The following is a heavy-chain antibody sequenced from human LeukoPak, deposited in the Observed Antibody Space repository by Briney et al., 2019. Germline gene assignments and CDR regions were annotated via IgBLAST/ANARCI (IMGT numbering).Heavy chain of an antibody. Sequence: ASVKVSCTTSGYTFTDYYIHWVRQAPGQGLEWMGWINPNTGDTNYAQKFQGRVTMTRDTSISTAYMELTRLRSDDTAVYYCARGYYDSSTYYSADYWGQGTLVTVSS. CDR2: INPNTGDT. CDR3: ARGYYDSSTYYSADY. CDR1: GYTFTDYY. V-gene: IGHV1-2*02. J-gene: IGHJ4*02. D-gene: IGHD3-22*01.